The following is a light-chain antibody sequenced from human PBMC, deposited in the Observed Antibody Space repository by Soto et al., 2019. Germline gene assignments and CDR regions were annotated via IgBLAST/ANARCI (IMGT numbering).Light chain of an antibody. J-gene: IGKJ1*01. CDR3: QQYDSYPWT. Sequence: DIQMTQSPSTLSASVGDRVTITCRASQSINSWLAWYQQKPGKAPNLLIYKGSSLQSGVPSRFSGSGSGTEFTLTIGSLQPDDFAGYYCQQYDSYPWTFGQGTKVEIK. CDR2: KGS. CDR1: QSINSW. V-gene: IGKV1-5*03.